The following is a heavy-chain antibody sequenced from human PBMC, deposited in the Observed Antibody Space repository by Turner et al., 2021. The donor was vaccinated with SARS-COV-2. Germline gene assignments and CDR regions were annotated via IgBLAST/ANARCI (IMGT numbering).Heavy chain of an antibody. CDR1: GYTFTGYY. CDR3: ARVPLYYYDSSGYFDY. Sequence: QVQLVQSGAEMKKPGASVKVSCKASGYTFTGYYMHWVRQATGQGVEWMGWSNPTSGGTNYAQRFQGRVTMTRDTSISTAYMELSRLRSDDTAVYYCARVPLYYYDSSGYFDYWGQGTLVTVSS. D-gene: IGHD3-22*01. CDR2: SNPTSGGT. J-gene: IGHJ4*02. V-gene: IGHV1-2*02.